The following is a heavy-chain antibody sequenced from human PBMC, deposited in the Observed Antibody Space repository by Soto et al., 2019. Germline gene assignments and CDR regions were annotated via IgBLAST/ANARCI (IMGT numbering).Heavy chain of an antibody. J-gene: IGHJ4*02. V-gene: IGHV1-18*01. CDR1: GYAFTTYG. CDR2: ISPHNGNT. Sequence: QVHLVQSGAEVKKPGASVKVSCKGSGYAFTTYGITWVRQAPGQGLEWLGWISPHNGNTNYAQKLQGRDTVTRDTSTRTAYMELRSLRSDDTAVYYCARGRYGDYWGQGALVTVSS. CDR3: ARGRYGDY. D-gene: IGHD1-1*01.